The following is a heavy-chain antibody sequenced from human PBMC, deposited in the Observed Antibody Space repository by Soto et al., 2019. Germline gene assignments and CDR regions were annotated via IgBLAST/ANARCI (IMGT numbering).Heavy chain of an antibody. CDR1: GGTFSSYT. J-gene: IGHJ4*02. CDR2: IIPILGIA. CDR3: APEAGYCSGGSCHRTGC. V-gene: IGHV1-69*02. Sequence: QVQLVQSGAEVKKPGSSVKVSCKASGGTFSSYTISWVRQAPGQGLEWMGRIIPILGIANYAQKFQGRVTITADKITSTAYMELSSLRSEDTAVYYWAPEAGYCSGGSCHRTGCWGQGTLVTVSS. D-gene: IGHD2-15*01.